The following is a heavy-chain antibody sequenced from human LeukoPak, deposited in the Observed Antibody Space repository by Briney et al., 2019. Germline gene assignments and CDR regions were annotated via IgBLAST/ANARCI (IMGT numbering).Heavy chain of an antibody. D-gene: IGHD1-26*01. CDR1: GFSFSSYA. CDR2: MSSSDDGR. V-gene: IGHV3-23*01. CDR3: AAYRGAHHKTFDY. J-gene: IGHJ4*02. Sequence: PGGSLRLSCATSGFSFSSYAMSWVRQAPGKGLEWVSAMSSSDDGRYYAASVRGRFTISRDNAKNSLDLQMNSLRAEDTAVYYCAAYRGAHHKTFDYWGQGTLVTVSS.